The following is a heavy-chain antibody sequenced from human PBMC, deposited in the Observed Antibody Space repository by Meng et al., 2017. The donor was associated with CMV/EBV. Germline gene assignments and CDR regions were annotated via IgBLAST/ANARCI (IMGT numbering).Heavy chain of an antibody. CDR3: ARVGRTSQTMIVVVPKGSGAFDI. D-gene: IGHD3-22*01. V-gene: IGHV1-2*02. J-gene: IGHJ3*02. Sequence: ASVKVSCKASGYTFTGYYMHWVRQAPGQGLEWMGWINPNSGGTNYAQKFQGRVTMTRDTSISTAYMELSSLRAEDTAVYYCARVGRTSQTMIVVVPKGSGAFDIWGQGTMVTVSS. CDR1: GYTFTGYY. CDR2: INPNSGGT.